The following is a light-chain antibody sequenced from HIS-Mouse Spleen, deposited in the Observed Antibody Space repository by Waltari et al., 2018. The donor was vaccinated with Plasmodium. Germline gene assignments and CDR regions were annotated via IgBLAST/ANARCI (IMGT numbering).Light chain of an antibody. J-gene: IGLJ3*02. CDR2: EGS. CDR3: CSYAGSSTNGV. V-gene: IGLV2-23*01. Sequence: QSALTQPASVSGSPGQSITISCTGTSSDVGSYNLVSWYQQHPGKAPKLMIYEGSKRASGVSNRCAGSKSGNTASLTISGLQAEDEADYYCCSYAGSSTNGVFGGGTKLTVL. CDR1: SSDVGSYNL.